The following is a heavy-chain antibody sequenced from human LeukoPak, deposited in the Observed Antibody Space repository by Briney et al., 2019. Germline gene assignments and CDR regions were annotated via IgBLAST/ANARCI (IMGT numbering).Heavy chain of an antibody. D-gene: IGHD6-19*01. CDR2: ITLKSGRT. CDR3: VKDMDAYSSGWYHFDF. CDR1: GPSAIAYA. V-gene: IGHV3-9*02. J-gene: IGHJ4*02. Sequence: PGPSLRPALAPAGPSAIAYATQSGRPAPRKGLGWVLGITLKSGRTSSADSVRGRFTISRDNAKNSLYLQMNSLRAEDTALYYCVKDMDAYSSGWYHFDFWGQGTLVTVSS.